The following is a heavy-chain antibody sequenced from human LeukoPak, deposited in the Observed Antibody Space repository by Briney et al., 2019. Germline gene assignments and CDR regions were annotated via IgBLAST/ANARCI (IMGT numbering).Heavy chain of an antibody. Sequence: GGALRLSCIASGFTFNKYGMHWVRQAPGKGLEWVEVRSDDGSAQHYADSVRGRFTISRDKSKNTLSLQMNSLRPEDTAMYFCAKDRDPYSSGTWDSWGQGTLVIVSS. D-gene: IGHD3-22*01. CDR1: GFTFNKYG. V-gene: IGHV3-30*18. J-gene: IGHJ1*01. CDR3: AKDRDPYSSGTWDS. CDR2: RSDDGSAQ.